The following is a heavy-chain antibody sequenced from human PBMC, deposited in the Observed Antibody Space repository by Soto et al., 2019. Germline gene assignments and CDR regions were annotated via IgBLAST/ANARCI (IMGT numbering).Heavy chain of an antibody. Sequence: SETLSLTCAVYGGSFSGYYWSWIRQPPGKGLEWIGEINHSGSTNYNPSLKSRVTISVDTSKNQFSLKLSSVTAADTAVYYCARGFEGDHSHFEDWCQGTLVTVSS. J-gene: IGHJ4*02. V-gene: IGHV4-34*01. CDR2: INHSGST. CDR1: GGSFSGYY. D-gene: IGHD1-26*01. CDR3: ARGFEGDHSHFED.